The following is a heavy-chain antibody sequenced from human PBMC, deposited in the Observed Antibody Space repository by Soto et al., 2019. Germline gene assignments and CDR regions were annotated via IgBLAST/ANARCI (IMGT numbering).Heavy chain of an antibody. J-gene: IGHJ4*02. CDR3: ATMERLFDY. CDR2: ISYDGSDK. CDR1: GFTFSDYG. V-gene: IGHV3-30*03. D-gene: IGHD3-3*01. Sequence: SGFTFSDYGMHWVRQAPGTGLEWVAVISYDGSDKYYADSVKGRFTISRDNSKNRLYLQMNSLRAEDTAVYYCATMERLFDYWGQGTLVTVSS.